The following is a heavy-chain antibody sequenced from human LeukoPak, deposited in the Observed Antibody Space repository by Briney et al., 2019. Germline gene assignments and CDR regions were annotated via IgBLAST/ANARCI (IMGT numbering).Heavy chain of an antibody. D-gene: IGHD3-3*01. CDR2: IIPILGIA. Sequence: ASVKVSCKASGGTFSSYAISWVRQAPGQGLEWMGRIIPILGIANYAQKFQGRVTITADKSTSTAYMELSSLRSEDTAVYYCARGYDFWSGHDAFDIWGQGTMVTVSS. CDR3: ARGYDFWSGHDAFDI. V-gene: IGHV1-69*04. CDR1: GGTFSSYA. J-gene: IGHJ3*02.